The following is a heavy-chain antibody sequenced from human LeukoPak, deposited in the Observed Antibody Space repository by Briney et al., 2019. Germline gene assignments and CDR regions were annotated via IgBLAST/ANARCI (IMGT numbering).Heavy chain of an antibody. Sequence: GGSLRLSCATSGFTFDDYAMHWVRQAPGKGLEWVSGINWNSGSIDYADSVKGRFTISRDNAKKSLYLQMNNLRVEDTAVYHCARDGSCFDFWGQGALVTVSS. V-gene: IGHV3-9*01. CDR2: INWNSGSI. CDR3: ARDGSCFDF. J-gene: IGHJ4*02. CDR1: GFTFDDYA. D-gene: IGHD6-19*01.